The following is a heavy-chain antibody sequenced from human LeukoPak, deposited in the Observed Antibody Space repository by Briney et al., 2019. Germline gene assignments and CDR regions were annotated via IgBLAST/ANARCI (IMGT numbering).Heavy chain of an antibody. J-gene: IGHJ4*02. Sequence: SETLSLTFTGSGGSIRSHYWSWIRQPPGKGLEWIGYIYYSGSTNYNPSLKSRVTISVDTSKNQFSLKLSSVTAADTAVYYCAVYYDFWSGYYSRGVFDFWGQGTLVTVSS. CDR2: IYYSGST. D-gene: IGHD3-3*01. V-gene: IGHV4-59*11. CDR3: AVYYDFWSGYYSRGVFDF. CDR1: GGSIRSHY.